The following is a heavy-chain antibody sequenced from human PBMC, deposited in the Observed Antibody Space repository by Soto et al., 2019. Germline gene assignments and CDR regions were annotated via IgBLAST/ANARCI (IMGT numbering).Heavy chain of an antibody. CDR2: ISPSGGST. V-gene: IGHV1-46*01. CDR3: ARDGSSDWLTWFDP. D-gene: IGHD6-19*01. J-gene: IGHJ5*02. Sequence: QVQLVQSGAEVKKPGASVKVSCKASGYTFTDYYMHWVRQAPGQRLEWMGIISPSGGSTYAQKFQGRVTVTRDTSTSTVYMELSSLRSEDTAVYYCARDGSSDWLTWFDPWGQGTLVTVSS. CDR1: GYTFTDYY.